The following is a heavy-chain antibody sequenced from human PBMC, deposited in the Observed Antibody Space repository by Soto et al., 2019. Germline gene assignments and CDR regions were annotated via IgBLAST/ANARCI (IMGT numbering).Heavy chain of an antibody. V-gene: IGHV4-30-4*01. CDR2: IYDGGRT. D-gene: IGHD7-27*01. CDR1: GGSISTVDDW. Sequence: QVQLQESGPGLVKPSQTLSLTCTVSGGSISTVDDWWSWIRQSPDMGLEWIGHIYDGGRTYNNPSLESRVTMSVDTSKSQLSLTLSSVSAADTAVYYCARGPSGDKVDSWGQGTLVTVSS. CDR3: ARGPSGDKVDS. J-gene: IGHJ4*02.